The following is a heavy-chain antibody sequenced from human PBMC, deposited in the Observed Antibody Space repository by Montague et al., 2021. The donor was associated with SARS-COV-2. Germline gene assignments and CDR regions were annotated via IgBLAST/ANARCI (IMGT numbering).Heavy chain of an antibody. D-gene: IGHD3-10*01. CDR1: GGSFSGYY. J-gene: IGHJ3*02. Sequence: SETLSLTCAVYGGSFSGYYWSWIRQPPGKGLEWIGKINHSGSTNYNPSLKSRVTISVDTSKDQFSLKLSSVTAADTAVYYCAIPMVRGFSRAFDIWGQGTMVTVSS. CDR2: INHSGST. V-gene: IGHV4-34*01. CDR3: AIPMVRGFSRAFDI.